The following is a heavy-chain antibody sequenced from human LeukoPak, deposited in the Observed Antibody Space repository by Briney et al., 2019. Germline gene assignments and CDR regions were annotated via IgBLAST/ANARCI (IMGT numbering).Heavy chain of an antibody. CDR2: ISSSGSTI. CDR1: GFTFSSYS. V-gene: IGHV3-48*04. CDR3: TTEEKEVVTAITYHYYYMDV. D-gene: IGHD2-21*02. Sequence: GGSLRLSCAASGFTFSSYSMNWVRQAPGKGLEWVSYISSSGSTIYYADSVKGRFTISRDNAKNSLYLQMNSLKTEDTAVYYCTTEEKEVVTAITYHYYYMDVWGKGTTVTISS. J-gene: IGHJ6*03.